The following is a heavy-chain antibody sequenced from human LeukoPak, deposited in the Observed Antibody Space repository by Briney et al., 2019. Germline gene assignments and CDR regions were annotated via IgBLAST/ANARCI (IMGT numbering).Heavy chain of an antibody. CDR2: TYYRSKWYN. Sequence: SQTLSLTCAISGDIVSGNSVTWNWIRQSPSRGLEWLGRTYYRSKWYNDYAVSVKSRITINPDTSKNQFSLQLNSVTPEDTAVYYCTREAVVGYSDYWGQGILVTASS. CDR3: TREAVVGYSDY. CDR1: GDIVSGNSVT. J-gene: IGHJ4*02. D-gene: IGHD6-13*01. V-gene: IGHV6-1*01.